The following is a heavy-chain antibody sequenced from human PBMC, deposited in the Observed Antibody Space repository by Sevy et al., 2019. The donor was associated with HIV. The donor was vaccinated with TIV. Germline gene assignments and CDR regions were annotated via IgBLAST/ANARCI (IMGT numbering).Heavy chain of an antibody. CDR1: GFTVSSNY. CDR2: IYSGGST. Sequence: GGSLRLSCAASGFTVSSNYMSWVRQAPGKGLEWVSVIYSGGSTYYADSVKGRFTISRDNSKNTLYLQMNSLRAEDTAVYYCATVSCSSTSCHPNYYYGMDVWGQGTTVTVSS. V-gene: IGHV3-53*01. CDR3: ATVSCSSTSCHPNYYYGMDV. D-gene: IGHD2-2*01. J-gene: IGHJ6*02.